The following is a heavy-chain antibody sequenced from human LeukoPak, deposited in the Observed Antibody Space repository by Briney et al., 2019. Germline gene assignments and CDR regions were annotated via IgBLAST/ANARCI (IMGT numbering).Heavy chain of an antibody. D-gene: IGHD1-14*01. Sequence: GGSLRLSCAASTFSFTSYAMNWVRQAPGMGLEWVSIIAHSGGTTHHADSVKGRFTISRDNSKNTLYLQMNSQRAGDTAVYYCVATKATESYYYNMDVWGKGTTVTVSS. CDR3: VATKATESYYYNMDV. J-gene: IGHJ6*03. CDR2: IAHSGGTT. CDR1: TFSFTSYA. V-gene: IGHV3-23*01.